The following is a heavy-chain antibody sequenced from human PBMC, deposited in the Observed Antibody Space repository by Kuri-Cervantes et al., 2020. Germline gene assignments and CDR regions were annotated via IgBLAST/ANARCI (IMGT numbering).Heavy chain of an antibody. CDR2: IWYDGSNK. Sequence: GESLKISCAASGFTLSSYGMHWVRQAPGKGLEWVAVIWYDGSNKYYADSVKGRFTISRDNSKNTLYLQMNSLRAEDTAVYYCARDSGGIQLAYWGQGTLVTVSS. CDR1: GFTLSSYG. V-gene: IGHV3-33*01. D-gene: IGHD5-18*01. J-gene: IGHJ4*02. CDR3: ARDSGGIQLAY.